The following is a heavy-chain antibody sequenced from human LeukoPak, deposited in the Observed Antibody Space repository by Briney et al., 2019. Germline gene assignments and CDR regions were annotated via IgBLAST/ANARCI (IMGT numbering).Heavy chain of an antibody. CDR1: GFAFSRYW. V-gene: IGHV3-74*01. Sequence: GGSLRLSCAASGFAFSRYWMHWVRQAPGKGLVWVSRIKTDGSTTIYADSVKGRFTISRDNTRNTLYLQMNSLRAEDTAVYYCARALPRAFDYWGQGTLVTVSS. CDR3: ARALPRAFDY. J-gene: IGHJ4*02. CDR2: IKTDGSTT.